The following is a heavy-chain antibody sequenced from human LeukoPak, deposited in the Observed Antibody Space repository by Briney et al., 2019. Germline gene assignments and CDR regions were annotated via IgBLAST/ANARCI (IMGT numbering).Heavy chain of an antibody. Sequence: GASVKVSCKASGYTFTSYDINWVRQAPGQGLEWMGRIIPIFGTANYAQKFQGRVTITTDESTSTAYMELSSLRSEDTAVYYCARTGYCSSTSCYGPINYYYYMDVWGKGTTVTVSS. V-gene: IGHV1-69*05. CDR3: ARTGYCSSTSCYGPINYYYYMDV. J-gene: IGHJ6*03. CDR1: GYTFTSYD. CDR2: IIPIFGTA. D-gene: IGHD2-2*01.